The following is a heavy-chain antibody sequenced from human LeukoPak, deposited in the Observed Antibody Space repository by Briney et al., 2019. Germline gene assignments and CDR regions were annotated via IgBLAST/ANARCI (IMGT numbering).Heavy chain of an antibody. CDR3: ATSYTATDAFDI. CDR2: IYYSGST. D-gene: IGHD5-18*01. V-gene: IGHV4-31*03. CDR1: GGSISSGGYY. Sequence: PSQTLSLTCTVSGGSISSGGYYWSWIRQHPGKGLEWIGYIYYSGSTYYNPSLKSRVTISVDTSKNQFSLKLSSVTAADTAVYYCATSYTATDAFDIWGQGTMVTVSS. J-gene: IGHJ3*02.